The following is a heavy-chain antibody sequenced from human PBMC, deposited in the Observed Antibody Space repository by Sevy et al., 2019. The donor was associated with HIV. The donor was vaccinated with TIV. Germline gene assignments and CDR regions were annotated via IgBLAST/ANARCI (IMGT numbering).Heavy chain of an antibody. Sequence: GGSLRLSCAASGFTFSSYAMHWVRQAPGKGLEYVSAISSNGGSTYYANSVKGRFTISRDNSKNTLYLQMGSLRAEDMAVYYCGREEREGDSMFDAFDIWGQGTMVTVSS. J-gene: IGHJ3*02. CDR2: ISSNGGST. D-gene: IGHD2-21*02. CDR3: GREEREGDSMFDAFDI. V-gene: IGHV3-64*01. CDR1: GFTFSSYA.